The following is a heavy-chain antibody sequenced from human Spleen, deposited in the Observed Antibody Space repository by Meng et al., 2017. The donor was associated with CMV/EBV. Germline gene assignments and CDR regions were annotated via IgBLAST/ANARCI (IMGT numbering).Heavy chain of an antibody. CDR2: INSDGSGT. CDR3: ARGRSQYASLVGFYGMDV. D-gene: IGHD2-8*02. Sequence: GESLKISCAASGFTFSSYWMSWVRQAPGKGLVWVSRINSDGSGTNYADSVKGRFTISRDNAKNTLSLQMNGLRAEDTAVYYCARGRSQYASLVGFYGMDVWGQGTTVTVSS. V-gene: IGHV3-74*01. CDR1: GFTFSSYW. J-gene: IGHJ6*02.